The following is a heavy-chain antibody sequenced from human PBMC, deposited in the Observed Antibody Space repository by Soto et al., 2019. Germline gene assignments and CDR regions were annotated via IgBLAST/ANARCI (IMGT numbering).Heavy chain of an antibody. V-gene: IGHV3-23*01. CDR2: ISGSGGST. CDR3: AKDIASSGHYGMDV. J-gene: IGHJ6*02. Sequence: PGGSLRLSCAASGFTFSSYAMSWVRQAPGKGLEWVSAISGSGGSTYYADSVKGRFTISRDNSKNTLYLQMHSLRAEDTAVYYCAKDIASSGHYGMDVWGQGTTVTVSS. CDR1: GFTFSSYA. D-gene: IGHD3-22*01.